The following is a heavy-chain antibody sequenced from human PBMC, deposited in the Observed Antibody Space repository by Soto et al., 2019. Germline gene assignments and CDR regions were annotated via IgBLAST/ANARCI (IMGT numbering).Heavy chain of an antibody. CDR3: TTGDDYGGSYGMDV. D-gene: IGHD4-17*01. CDR2: IKSKTDGGTT. CDR1: GFTISNAW. J-gene: IGHJ6*02. V-gene: IGHV3-15*01. Sequence: EVQLVESGGGLVKPGGSLRLSCAASGFTISNAWMSWVRQAPGKGLEWVGRIKSKTDGGTTDYAAPVKGRFTISRDDSKNTLYLQMNSLKTEDTAVYYCTTGDDYGGSYGMDVWGQGTTVTVSS.